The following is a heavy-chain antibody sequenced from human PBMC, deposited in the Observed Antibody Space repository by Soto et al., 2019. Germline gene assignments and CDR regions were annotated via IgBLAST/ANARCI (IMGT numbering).Heavy chain of an antibody. CDR3: AKDGHYDILTGYRRHDFDI. J-gene: IGHJ3*02. D-gene: IGHD3-9*01. V-gene: IGHV3-23*01. CDR2: ISGSGGST. Sequence: EVQLLESGGGLVQPGGSLRLSCAASGFTFSSYAMSWVRQAPGKGLEWVSAISGSGGSTYYADSVKGRFTISRDNSKNTLYLQMNSLRAEDTAVYYCAKDGHYDILTGYRRHDFDIWGQGTMVTVSS. CDR1: GFTFSSYA.